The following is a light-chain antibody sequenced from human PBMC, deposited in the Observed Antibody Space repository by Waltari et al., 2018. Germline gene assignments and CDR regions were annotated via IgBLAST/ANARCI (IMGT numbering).Light chain of an antibody. J-gene: IGKJ1*01. CDR3: MQNIQLPT. CDR2: EVS. Sequence: EIVMTQAPLALSVTPGQPASMSCKSSQSLLHSDGRARLYWYLQKPGQSQQLLISEVSNRFSGVTERFSGSGSGTDFTLKISRVEAEDVGVYFCMQNIQLPTFGQGTKVEIE. V-gene: IGKV2D-29*02. CDR1: QSLLHSDGRAR.